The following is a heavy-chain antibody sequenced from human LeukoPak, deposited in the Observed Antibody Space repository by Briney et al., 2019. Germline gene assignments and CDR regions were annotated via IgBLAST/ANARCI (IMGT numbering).Heavy chain of an antibody. CDR2: INHSGST. CDR1: GGSFSGYY. V-gene: IGHV4-34*01. D-gene: IGHD3-3*01. CDR3: ARGRQSDFWSGYRYYYYYYMDV. J-gene: IGHJ6*03. Sequence: SETLSLTCAVYGGSFSGYYWSWIRQPPGKGVEWIGEINHSGSTNYNPSLKSRVTISVDTSKNQFSLKLSSVTAADTAVYYCARGRQSDFWSGYRYYYYYYMDVWGKGTTVTVSS.